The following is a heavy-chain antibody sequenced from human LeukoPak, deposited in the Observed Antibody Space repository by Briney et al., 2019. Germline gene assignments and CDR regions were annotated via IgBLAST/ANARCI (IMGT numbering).Heavy chain of an antibody. D-gene: IGHD3-22*01. V-gene: IGHV3-33*01. Sequence: GGSLRLSCAASGFTFSDYGMHWVRQAPGKGLEWVAIIWYDGSKKYYADSVKGRFTISRDNSKNTLYLQMNSLRAEDTALYCCARGGYYDSSSYYLFDYWGQGTLVIVSS. J-gene: IGHJ4*02. CDR1: GFTFSDYG. CDR2: IWYDGSKK. CDR3: ARGGYYDSSSYYLFDY.